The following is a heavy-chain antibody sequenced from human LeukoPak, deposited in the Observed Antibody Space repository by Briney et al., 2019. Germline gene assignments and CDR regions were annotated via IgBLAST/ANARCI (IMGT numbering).Heavy chain of an antibody. Sequence: GESLKISCKGSGYTFTSYWIAWVRQMPGKGLEWMGLIYPGDSDTRYSPSFQGQVTISVDKSISTAYLQWSSLKASDTAMYYCARHISGGDVVMVPAAIPYDYWGQGTLVTVSS. J-gene: IGHJ4*02. CDR3: ARHISGGDVVMVPAAIPYDY. V-gene: IGHV5-51*01. CDR2: IYPGDSDT. D-gene: IGHD2-2*02. CDR1: GYTFTSYW.